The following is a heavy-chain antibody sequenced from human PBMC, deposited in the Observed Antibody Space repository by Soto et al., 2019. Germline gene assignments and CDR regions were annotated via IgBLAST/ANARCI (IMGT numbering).Heavy chain of an antibody. J-gene: IGHJ4*02. Sequence: QVQLVQSGAEMKQPGASVKLSCQASGYIFIHCFMHWVRQAPGQGLEWMGGINPSSGTTTYAQKFQGRVTVTRDTSTSTVYMELSSLASGDTAMYYCARSLGENTSLFDDWGQGSLVTVSA. D-gene: IGHD1-26*01. CDR3: ARSLGENTSLFDD. CDR1: GYIFIHCF. V-gene: IGHV1-46*01. CDR2: INPSSGTT.